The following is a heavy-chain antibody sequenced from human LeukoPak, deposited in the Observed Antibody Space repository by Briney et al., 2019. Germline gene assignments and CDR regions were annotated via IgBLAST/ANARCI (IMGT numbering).Heavy chain of an antibody. Sequence: PGGSLRLSCTASSFTINNFWMHWVRQGPGKGLEWVSRINSDATTTTYGDSVKGRFTVSRDNAKNMVYLEMNSLRGNDTAVYYCARSGIGRAFGIWGQGATVTVSS. CDR3: ARSGIGRAFGI. J-gene: IGHJ3*02. V-gene: IGHV3-74*03. D-gene: IGHD1-1*01. CDR2: INSDATTT. CDR1: SFTINNFW.